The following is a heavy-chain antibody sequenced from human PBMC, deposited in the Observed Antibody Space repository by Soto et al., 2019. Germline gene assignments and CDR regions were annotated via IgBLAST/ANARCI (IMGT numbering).Heavy chain of an antibody. CDR2: ISWNSGSI. J-gene: IGHJ6*03. V-gene: IGHV3-9*01. Sequence: EVQLVESGGGLVQPGRSLRLSCAASGFTFDDYAMHWVRQAPGKGLEWVSGISWNSGSIGYADSVKGRFTSSRDNAKNSLYLQMNSLRAEDTALYYCAKDCSGWYVYYYYIDVWGKGTTVTVSS. CDR3: AKDCSGWYVYYYYIDV. CDR1: GFTFDDYA. D-gene: IGHD6-19*01.